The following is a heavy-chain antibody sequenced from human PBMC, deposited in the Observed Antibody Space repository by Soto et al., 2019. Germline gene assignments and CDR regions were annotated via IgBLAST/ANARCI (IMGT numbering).Heavy chain of an antibody. Sequence: EVQLVESGGGLAQPGGSLRLSCAASGFTFSSYEMNWVRQAPGKGLEWVSYISSSGSTKYYADSVKGRFTISRDNAKKSLDLQMNSLRAEDTAVYYCARESCSSTTCPAWYFDLWGRGTLVTVSS. CDR1: GFTFSSYE. CDR2: ISSSGSTK. J-gene: IGHJ2*01. CDR3: ARESCSSTTCPAWYFDL. V-gene: IGHV3-48*03. D-gene: IGHD2-2*01.